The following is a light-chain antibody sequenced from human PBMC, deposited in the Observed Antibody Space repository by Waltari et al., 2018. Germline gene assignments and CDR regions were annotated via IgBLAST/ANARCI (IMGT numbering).Light chain of an antibody. CDR3: YSADSSGVHRV. V-gene: IGLV3-10*01. Sequence: SYDLTQPPSVSVSPGQTARRTCPGDALPKKYAGWFQQKSGQAHVLVIVEDTKRPSGVPERFSGSSSGTMATLTISGAQVEDEADYYCYSADSSGVHRVFGGGTKLTVL. CDR2: EDT. J-gene: IGLJ2*01. CDR1: ALPKKY.